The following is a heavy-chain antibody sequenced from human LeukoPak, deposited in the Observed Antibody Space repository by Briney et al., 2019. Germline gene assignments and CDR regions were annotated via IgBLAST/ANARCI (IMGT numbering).Heavy chain of an antibody. V-gene: IGHV4-59*08. J-gene: IGHJ4*02. CDR3: ARHGDYGPFDY. CDR2: IYYSGST. CDR1: GGSISSYY. Sequence: SETLSLTCTVSGGSISSYYWSWIRQPPGKGLEWIGYIYYSGSTNYNPSLKSRVTISVDTSKNQFSPKLSSVTAADTAVYYCARHGDYGPFDYWGQGTLVTVSS. D-gene: IGHD4-17*01.